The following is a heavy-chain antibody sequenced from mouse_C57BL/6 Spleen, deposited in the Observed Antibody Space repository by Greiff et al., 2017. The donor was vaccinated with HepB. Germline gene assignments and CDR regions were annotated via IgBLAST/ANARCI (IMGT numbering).Heavy chain of an antibody. V-gene: IGHV7-3*01. CDR3: ARYSYGSSLDY. CDR1: GFTFTDYY. J-gene: IGHJ2*01. Sequence: EVQVVESGGGLVQPGGSLSLSCAASGFTFTDYYMSWVRQPPGKALEWLGFIRNKANGYTTEYSASVKGRFTISRDNSQSILYLQMNALRAEDSATYYCARYSYGSSLDYWGQVTTLTVSS. D-gene: IGHD1-1*01. CDR2: IRNKANGYTT.